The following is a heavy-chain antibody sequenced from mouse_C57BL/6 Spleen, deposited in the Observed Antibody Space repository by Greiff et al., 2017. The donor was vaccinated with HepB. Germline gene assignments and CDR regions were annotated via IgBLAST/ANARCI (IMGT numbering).Heavy chain of an antibody. J-gene: IGHJ2*01. D-gene: IGHD4-1*01. CDR1: GFNIKDDY. CDR3: TTFNWEREDY. Sequence: VHVKQSGAELVRPGASVKLSCTASGFNIKDDYMHWVKQRPEQGLEWIGWIDPENGDTEYASKFQGKATITADTSSNTAYLQLSSLTSEDTAVYYCTTFNWEREDYWGQGTTLTVSS. V-gene: IGHV14-4*01. CDR2: IDPENGDT.